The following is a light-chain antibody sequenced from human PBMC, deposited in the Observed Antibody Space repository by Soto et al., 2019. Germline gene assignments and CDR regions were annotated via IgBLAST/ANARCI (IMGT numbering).Light chain of an antibody. CDR1: SSDVGGYNY. CDR3: SSYTSSSTLFYV. CDR2: DVS. V-gene: IGLV2-14*01. Sequence: QSVLTQPASVSGSPGQSITISCTGTSSDVGGYNYVSWYQQHPGKVPKLMIYDVSNRPSGVSNRFSGSKSGNTASLTISGLQAEDEADYYCSSYTSSSTLFYVFGTGTKVTVL. J-gene: IGLJ1*01.